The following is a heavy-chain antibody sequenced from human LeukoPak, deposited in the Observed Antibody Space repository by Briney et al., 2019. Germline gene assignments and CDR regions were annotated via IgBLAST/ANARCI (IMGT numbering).Heavy chain of an antibody. J-gene: IGHJ3*02. Sequence: SETLSLTCTVSGGSISSGGYYWSWIRQPPGKGLEWIGYIYHSGSTYYNPSLKSRVTISVDRSKNQFSLKLSSVTAADTAVYYCARNKEYSSSSGIDAFDIWGQGTMVTVSS. D-gene: IGHD6-6*01. CDR2: IYHSGST. CDR1: GGSISSGGYY. CDR3: ARNKEYSSSSGIDAFDI. V-gene: IGHV4-30-2*01.